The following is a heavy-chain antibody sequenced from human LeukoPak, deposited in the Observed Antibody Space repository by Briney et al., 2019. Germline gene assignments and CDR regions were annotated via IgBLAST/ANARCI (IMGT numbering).Heavy chain of an antibody. CDR1: GFTFSDYW. V-gene: IGHV3-74*01. CDR3: ARGGSRQYNF. Sequence: PGGSLRLSCAASGFTFSDYWMHWVRQAPGKGLVWVSHINADEDRAAYADSVKGRFTISRDNAKDSLYLQMNSLRVEDTAVYYCARGGSRQYNFWGQGTLVTVSS. CDR2: INADEDRA. D-gene: IGHD5-18*01. J-gene: IGHJ4*02.